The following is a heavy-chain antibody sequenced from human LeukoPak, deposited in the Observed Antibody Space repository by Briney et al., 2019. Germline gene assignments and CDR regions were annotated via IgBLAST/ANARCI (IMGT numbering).Heavy chain of an antibody. CDR2: IYYSGST. J-gene: IGHJ4*02. CDR1: GGSISSGGYY. CDR3: ARASRYCSGGSDCPFDY. V-gene: IGHV4-31*03. D-gene: IGHD2-15*01. Sequence: ASQTLSLTCTVSGGSISSGGYYWSWIRQHPGKGLEWIGYIYYSGSTYYNPSLKSRVTISVDTSKNQFSLKLSSVTAADTAVYYCARASRYCSGGSDCPFDYWGQGTLVTVSS.